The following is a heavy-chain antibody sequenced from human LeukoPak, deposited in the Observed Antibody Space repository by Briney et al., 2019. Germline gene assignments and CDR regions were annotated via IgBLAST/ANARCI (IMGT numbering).Heavy chain of an antibody. D-gene: IGHD6-6*01. J-gene: IGHJ6*03. CDR3: ARVRRPRAKYSSSSYYSYCMDV. Sequence: PSETLSLTCAVYGGSFSGYYWGWIRQPPGKGLEWIGEINHSGSTNYNPSLQSRVTISVDTSKNQFSLKRSSVTAADTAVYYCARVRRPRAKYSSSSYYSYCMDVWGKGTTVTISS. V-gene: IGHV4-34*01. CDR1: GGSFSGYY. CDR2: INHSGST.